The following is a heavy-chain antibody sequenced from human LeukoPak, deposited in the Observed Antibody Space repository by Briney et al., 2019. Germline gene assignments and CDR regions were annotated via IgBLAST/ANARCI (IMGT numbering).Heavy chain of an antibody. CDR3: ARAPHLVVDY. CDR2: IYPGDSDT. D-gene: IGHD2-15*01. J-gene: IGHJ4*02. CDR1: GYRFTNFW. Sequence: GESLKISCKGSGYRFTNFWIGWVRQMPGKGLEWMGIIYPGDSDTRYSPPFQGQVTISADKSISTAYLQWSRLKASDTAMYYCARAPHLVVDYWGQGTLVTVSS. V-gene: IGHV5-51*01.